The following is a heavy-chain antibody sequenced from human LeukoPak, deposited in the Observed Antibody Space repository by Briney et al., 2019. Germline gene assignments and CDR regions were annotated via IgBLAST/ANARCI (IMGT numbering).Heavy chain of an antibody. CDR1: GGSFSGYY. D-gene: IGHD3-10*01. CDR3: ARDRGAGVY. Sequence: SETLSLTCAVYGGSFSGYYWSWIRQPPGKGLEWIGEINHSGSTNYNPSLKSRVTISVDTSKNQFSLKLSSVTAADTAVYYCARDRGAGVYWGQGTLVTVSS. CDR2: INHSGST. V-gene: IGHV4-34*01. J-gene: IGHJ4*02.